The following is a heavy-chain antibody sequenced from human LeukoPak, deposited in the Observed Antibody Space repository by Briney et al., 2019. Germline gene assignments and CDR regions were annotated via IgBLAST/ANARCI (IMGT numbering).Heavy chain of an antibody. D-gene: IGHD2-8*02. J-gene: IGHJ4*02. CDR2: IYYSGST. Sequence: GSLRLSCAASGFTFSSYSMNWVRQAPGKGLEWIGSIYYSGSTYYNPSLKSRVTLSLDTSNKRFSLKLNSVTAADTAMYYCARAQGTGLVDYWGQGTLVTVSS. V-gene: IGHV4-39*07. CDR3: ARAQGTGLVDY. CDR1: GFTFSSYS.